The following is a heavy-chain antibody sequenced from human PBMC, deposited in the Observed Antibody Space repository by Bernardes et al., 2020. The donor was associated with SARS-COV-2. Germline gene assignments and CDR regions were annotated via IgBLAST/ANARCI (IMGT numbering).Heavy chain of an antibody. V-gene: IGHV3-21*01. CDR3: ARGSPYYYDTADAFDI. Sequence: LRLSCAASGFTFSRYSMNWVRQAPGKGLEWVSSISSSSSYIYYADSVKGRFTISRDNAKNSLYLQMNSLRAEDTAVYYCARGSPYYYDTADAFDIWGQGTMVTVSS. CDR1: GFTFSRYS. J-gene: IGHJ3*02. CDR2: ISSSSSYI. D-gene: IGHD3-22*01.